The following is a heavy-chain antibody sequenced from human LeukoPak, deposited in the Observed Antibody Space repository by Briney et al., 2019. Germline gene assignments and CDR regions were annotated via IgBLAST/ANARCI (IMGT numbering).Heavy chain of an antibody. CDR3: ARGTYDFWSGSKLFDY. CDR2: INPNSGGT. Sequence: ASVKVSCKASGYTFTCYYMHWVRQAPRQGLEWMGWINPNSGGTNYAQKFQGRVTMTRDTSISTAYMELSRLRSDDTAVYYCARGTYDFWSGSKLFDYWGQGTLVTVSS. J-gene: IGHJ4*02. D-gene: IGHD3-3*01. V-gene: IGHV1-2*02. CDR1: GYTFTCYY.